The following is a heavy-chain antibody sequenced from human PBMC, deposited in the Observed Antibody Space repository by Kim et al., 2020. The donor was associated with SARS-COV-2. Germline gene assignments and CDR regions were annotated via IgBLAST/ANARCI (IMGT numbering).Heavy chain of an antibody. CDR2: ISWNSGSI. V-gene: IGHV3-9*01. J-gene: IGHJ6*02. Sequence: GGSLRLSCAASGFTFGDYAMHWVRQAPGKGLEWVSGISWNSGSIGYADSVKGRFTISRDNAKNSLYLQMNSLRAEDTALYYCAKDMDPSYCSSTSCYPTFYYGMDVWGQGTTVTVSS. D-gene: IGHD2-2*01. CDR1: GFTFGDYA. CDR3: AKDMDPSYCSSTSCYPTFYYGMDV.